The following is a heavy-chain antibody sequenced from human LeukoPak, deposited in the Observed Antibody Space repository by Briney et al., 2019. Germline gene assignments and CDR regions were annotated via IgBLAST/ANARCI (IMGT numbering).Heavy chain of an antibody. V-gene: IGHV4-59*13. CDR1: GLTFSTYS. Sequence: PGGSLRLSCEASGLTFSTYSMNWVRQAPGKGLEWIGYIYYSGSTKYNPSLKSRVTISADTSKNQFSLKLSSVTAADTAVYYCAIGTTGDYPPYFDSWGQGTLVTVSS. CDR3: AIGTTGDYPPYFDS. D-gene: IGHD4-17*01. CDR2: IYYSGST. J-gene: IGHJ4*02.